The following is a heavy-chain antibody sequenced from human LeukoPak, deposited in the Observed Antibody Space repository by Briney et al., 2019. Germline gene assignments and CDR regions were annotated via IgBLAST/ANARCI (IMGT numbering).Heavy chain of an antibody. Sequence: GGSLRLSCAASGFISSSHAMSWVRQAPGKGLEWVSTITARSGADYTDSVKGRFVISRDNSKNTLFLQMSSLRAEDTAVYYCATTRPYGTTWAGAFEDWGQGIPVTVSS. J-gene: IGHJ4*02. CDR1: GFISSSHA. D-gene: IGHD6-19*01. CDR2: ITARSGA. CDR3: ATTRPYGTTWAGAFED. V-gene: IGHV3-23*01.